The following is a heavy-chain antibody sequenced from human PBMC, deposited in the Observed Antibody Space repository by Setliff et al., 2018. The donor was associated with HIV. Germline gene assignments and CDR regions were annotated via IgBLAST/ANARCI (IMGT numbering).Heavy chain of an antibody. D-gene: IGHD3-10*01. CDR2: INTNTGNP. CDR3: ARDLGSSILDY. J-gene: IGHJ4*02. Sequence: ASVKVSCKASGYSFTTYPMNWVRQAPGQGLEWMGWINTNTGNPTYAQGFTGRFVFSLDTSVSTAYLQISSPKAEDTAVYYCARDLGSSILDYWGQGTLVTVSS. CDR1: GYSFTTYP. V-gene: IGHV7-4-1*02.